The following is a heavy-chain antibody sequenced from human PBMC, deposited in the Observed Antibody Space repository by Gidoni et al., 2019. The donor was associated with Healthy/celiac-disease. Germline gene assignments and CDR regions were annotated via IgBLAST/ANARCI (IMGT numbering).Heavy chain of an antibody. CDR2: IYYSGST. D-gene: IGHD4-17*01. CDR3: ARDFTVTSPGY. Sequence: QLQLQESGPGLVKPSETLSLTCTVPGGSISSSSYYWGWLRQPPGKGLEWIGSIYYSGSTYYNPSLKSRVTISVDTSKNQFSLKLSSVTAADTAVYYCARDFTVTSPGYWGQGTLVTVSS. J-gene: IGHJ4*02. CDR1: GGSISSSSYY. V-gene: IGHV4-39*07.